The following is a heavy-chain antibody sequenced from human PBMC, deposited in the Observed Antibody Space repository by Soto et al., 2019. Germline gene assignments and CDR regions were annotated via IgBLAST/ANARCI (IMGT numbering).Heavy chain of an antibody. CDR2: IYYSGNT. CDR3: APSITIFGVVIGPR. J-gene: IGHJ4*02. CDR1: GASIRGNY. Sequence: SETLSLTCNVSGASIRGNYWSWIRQPPGRGLEWIGYIYYSGNTNYNPSLKSRVTMSIDTSKEQFSLKLSSVTAADTAVYYCAPSITIFGVVIGPRWGQGTLVTVSS. D-gene: IGHD3-3*01. V-gene: IGHV4-59*01.